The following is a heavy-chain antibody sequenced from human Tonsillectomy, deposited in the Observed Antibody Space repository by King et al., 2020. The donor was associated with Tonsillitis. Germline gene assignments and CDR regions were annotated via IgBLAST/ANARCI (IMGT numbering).Heavy chain of an antibody. V-gene: IGHV3-9*01. CDR3: AKDTGGTSWTGFDY. J-gene: IGHJ4*02. CDR2: DSWNSGSI. CDR1: GFTFEDYA. D-gene: IGHD2-2*01. Sequence: VQLVESGGGLVQPGRSLRLSCAASGFTFEDYAMHWVRQAPGKGLEWVSGDSWNSGSIGYADSVKGRFTIPRDNAKNSLYLQMNSLRAEDTALYYCAKDTGGTSWTGFDYWGQGTLVTVSS.